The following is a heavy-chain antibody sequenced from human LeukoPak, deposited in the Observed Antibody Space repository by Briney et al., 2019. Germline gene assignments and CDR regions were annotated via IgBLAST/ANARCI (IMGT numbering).Heavy chain of an antibody. CDR3: ARDSIYDSSGYYSYYFDY. D-gene: IGHD3-22*01. CDR1: GFTFSSYE. J-gene: IGHJ4*02. CDR2: ISSSGSTI. V-gene: IGHV3-48*03. Sequence: GGSLRLSCAASGFTFSSYEMNWVRQAPGKGLEWVSYISSSGSTIYYADSVKGRFTIPRDNAKNSLYLQMNSLRAEDTAVYYCARDSIYDSSGYYSYYFDYWGQGTLVTVSS.